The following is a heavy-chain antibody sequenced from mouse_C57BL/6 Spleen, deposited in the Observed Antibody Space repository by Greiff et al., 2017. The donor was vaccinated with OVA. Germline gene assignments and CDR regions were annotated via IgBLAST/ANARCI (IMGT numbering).Heavy chain of an antibody. Sequence: DVKLQESGPGLVKPSQSLSLTCSVTGYSITSGYYWNWIRQFPGNKLEWMGYISYDGSNNYNPSLKNRISITRDTSKNQFFLKLNSVTTEDTATYYCARGDSSVPVAYWGQGTLVTVSA. V-gene: IGHV3-6*01. CDR2: ISYDGSN. CDR3: ARGDSSVPVAY. CDR1: GYSITSGYY. D-gene: IGHD3-2*02. J-gene: IGHJ3*01.